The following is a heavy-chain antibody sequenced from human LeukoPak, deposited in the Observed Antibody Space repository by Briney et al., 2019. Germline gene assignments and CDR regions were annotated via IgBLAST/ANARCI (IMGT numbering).Heavy chain of an antibody. J-gene: IGHJ5*02. CDR3: AKGGPGDGNWFDL. CDR2: ISYDGSNK. D-gene: IGHD2-21*02. V-gene: IGHV3-30*18. CDR1: GFTFSGYD. Sequence: GGSLRLSCVASGFTFSGYDIHWVRQAPGKGLEWVTLISYDGSNKYYADSVKGRFAISRDNPKNALYLQMNSLRGEDTAVYYCAKGGPGDGNWFDLWGQGTLVTVSS.